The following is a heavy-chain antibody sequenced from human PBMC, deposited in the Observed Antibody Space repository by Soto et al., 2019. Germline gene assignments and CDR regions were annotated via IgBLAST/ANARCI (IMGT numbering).Heavy chain of an antibody. D-gene: IGHD3-16*01. Sequence: GGSLRLSCAASGFPVNNNFMTWVRQAPGKGLEWISSISGSGTTNYAESVKGRFTISRDNAHKSLFLEMKDLRVEDTAVYYCARGGIHWGQGTLVTVSS. CDR2: ISGSGTT. J-gene: IGHJ4*02. CDR3: ARGGIH. CDR1: GFPVNNNF. V-gene: IGHV3-11*04.